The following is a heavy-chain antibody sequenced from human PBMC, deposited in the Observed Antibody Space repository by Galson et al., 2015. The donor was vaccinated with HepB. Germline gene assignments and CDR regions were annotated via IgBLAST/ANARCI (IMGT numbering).Heavy chain of an antibody. CDR1: DDSITTHF. CDR3: ARGLRNYSRSSGYYFPYWYFDL. Sequence: ETLSLTCTVSDDSITTHFWSWIRQPPGKGLEWIAYIYYSGSTNYNPSLKSRVTMSVDTSKNQFSLKLSSVTAADTAIYYCARGLRNYSRSSGYYFPYWYFDLWGRGTLVTVSS. J-gene: IGHJ2*01. CDR2: IYYSGST. V-gene: IGHV4-59*11. D-gene: IGHD3-22*01.